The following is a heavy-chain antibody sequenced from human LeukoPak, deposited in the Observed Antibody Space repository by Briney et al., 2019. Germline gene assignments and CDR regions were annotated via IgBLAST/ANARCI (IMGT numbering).Heavy chain of an antibody. V-gene: IGHV3-7*01. CDR2: IKQDGSEK. CDR3: AREGPSVTPYY. Sequence: GGSLRLSCAASGFKFSSNWMSWVRQAPGKGLEWVANIKQDGSEKHYVDSVKGRFTISRDNAKNSLYLQMNSLRAEDTAVYYCAREGPSVTPYYWGQGTLVTVSS. CDR1: GFKFSSNW. D-gene: IGHD4-17*01. J-gene: IGHJ4*02.